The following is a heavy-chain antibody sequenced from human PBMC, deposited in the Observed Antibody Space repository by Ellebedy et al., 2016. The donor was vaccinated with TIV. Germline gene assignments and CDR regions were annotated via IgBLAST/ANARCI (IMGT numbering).Heavy chain of an antibody. CDR2: INPKSGGT. D-gene: IGHD5-18*01. V-gene: IGHV1-2*02. CDR1: GHTFTSYY. J-gene: IGHJ4*02. CDR3: ARDQGGNSYGPFDY. Sequence: ASVKVSCXASGHTFTSYYIHWVRQAPGQGFEWMGWINPKSGGTKYAQKFQGRVTMTRDTSISTAYMDLSWVQSDDTAVYYCARDQGGNSYGPFDYWGQGTLVTVSS.